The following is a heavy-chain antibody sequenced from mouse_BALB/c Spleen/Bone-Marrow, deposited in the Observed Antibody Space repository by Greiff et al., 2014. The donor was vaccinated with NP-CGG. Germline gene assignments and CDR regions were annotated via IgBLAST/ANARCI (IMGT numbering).Heavy chain of an antibody. D-gene: IGHD4-1*01. J-gene: IGHJ2*01. CDR3: AKFTGTGYFDD. CDR2: ISNKVNGYTA. CDR1: GFTFTDYY. Sequence: EVHLVESGGGLVQPGGSLRLSCATSGFTFTDYYMTWVRQPPGEALEWLAFISNKVNGYTAEYSASVKGRFTVSRDDSQSILYLQMNPLRAEDSATYYRAKFTGTGYFDDWGQGTTLTVSS. V-gene: IGHV7-3*02.